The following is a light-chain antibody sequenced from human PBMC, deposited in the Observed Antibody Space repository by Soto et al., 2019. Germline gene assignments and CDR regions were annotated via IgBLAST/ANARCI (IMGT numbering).Light chain of an antibody. Sequence: EIVSTQSPATLSLSPGERATLSCRASQSVSTYLAWYQQKPGQAPRLLIYDASSRATGIPARFSGSGSGTEFTLTISSLEPEDFAVYYCQQRSSWPVTFGQGTRVEIK. CDR1: QSVSTY. CDR3: QQRSSWPVT. V-gene: IGKV3-11*01. CDR2: DAS. J-gene: IGKJ1*01.